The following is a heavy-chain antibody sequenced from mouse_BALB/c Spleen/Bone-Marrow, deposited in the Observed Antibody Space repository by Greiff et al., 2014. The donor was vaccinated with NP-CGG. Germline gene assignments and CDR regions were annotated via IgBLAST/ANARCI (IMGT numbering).Heavy chain of an antibody. D-gene: IGHD2-1*01. CDR2: INPSTGYT. Sequence: QVKLQQSGAELAKPGASVKMSCKASGYTFTSYWMHWVKQRPGQGLEWIGYINPSTGYTEYNQKFKDKATLTADKSSSTAYMQLSSLTSEDSAVYYCARPYGNYYLDYWGQGTSVTVSS. V-gene: IGHV1-7*01. CDR3: ARPYGNYYLDY. CDR1: GYTFTSYW. J-gene: IGHJ4*01.